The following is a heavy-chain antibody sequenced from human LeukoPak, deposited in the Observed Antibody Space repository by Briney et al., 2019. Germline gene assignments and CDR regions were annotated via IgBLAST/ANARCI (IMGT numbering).Heavy chain of an antibody. Sequence: GASVKVSCKASGYTFTNYAFTWVRQAPGQGLEWMGWISAHNGDTNYAQILQGRVTLTADTSTNTAYMELRSLRSDGTAVYYCIKGFEYWGQGTLVTVSS. D-gene: IGHD3-10*01. V-gene: IGHV1-18*01. CDR2: ISAHNGDT. CDR3: IKGFEY. CDR1: GYTFTNYA. J-gene: IGHJ4*02.